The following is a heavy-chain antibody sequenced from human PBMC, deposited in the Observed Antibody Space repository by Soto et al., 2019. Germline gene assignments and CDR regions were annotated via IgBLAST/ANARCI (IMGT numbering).Heavy chain of an antibody. V-gene: IGHV4-34*01. CDR2: INQSGTT. D-gene: IGHD3-10*01. CDR3: ARDIITVIGGEIYHYFGMDV. J-gene: IGHJ6*02. Sequence: PSETLSLTCAVNGGSFREYYWSWLRQPPGKGLEWIGEINQSGTTHYNPSLKRRINISIDTSKNQFSLNLTSVTAADTATYYCARDIITVIGGEIYHYFGMDVWGQGTTATVSS. CDR1: GGSFREYY.